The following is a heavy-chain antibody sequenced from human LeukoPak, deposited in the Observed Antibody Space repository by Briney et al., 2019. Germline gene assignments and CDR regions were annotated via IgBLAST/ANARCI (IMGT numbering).Heavy chain of an antibody. CDR1: GGSISSYY. CDR3: ARERIAAGYFDY. J-gene: IGHJ4*02. Sequence: SETLSLTCTVSGGSISSYYWSWIRQPPGKGLGWIGYIYDSGSTNYHPSLKSRVTISVDTSKNQFSPKLSSVTTADTTVYYCARERIAAGYFDYWGQGTLVTVSS. V-gene: IGHV4-59*01. D-gene: IGHD6-13*01. CDR2: IYDSGST.